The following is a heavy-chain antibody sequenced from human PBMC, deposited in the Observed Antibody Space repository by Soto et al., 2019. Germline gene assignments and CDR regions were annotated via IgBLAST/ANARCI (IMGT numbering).Heavy chain of an antibody. D-gene: IGHD3-22*01. CDR2: IYHSGST. Sequence: QVQLQESGPGLVKPSGTLSLTCAVSGGSISSSNWWSWVRQPPGKGLEWIGEIYHSGSTNYNPSPKSRVTISVDKSKNQFSLKLSSVTAADTAVYYCARDHVYVHYHYYDSKNYYGMDVWGQGTTVTVSS. V-gene: IGHV4-4*02. J-gene: IGHJ6*02. CDR3: ARDHVYVHYHYYDSKNYYGMDV. CDR1: GGSISSSNW.